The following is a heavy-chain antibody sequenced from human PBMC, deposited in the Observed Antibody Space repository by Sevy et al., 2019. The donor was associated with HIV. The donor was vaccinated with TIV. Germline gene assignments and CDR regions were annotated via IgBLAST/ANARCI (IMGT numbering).Heavy chain of an antibody. CDR2: IKQDGSEK. Sequence: GGSLKLSCAASGFTFSSYWMSWVRQAPGKGLEWVANIKQDGSEKYYVDSVKGRFTISRDNAKNSLYLQMNSLRAEDTAVYYCARVSRPGAFDIWGQGTMVTVSS. CDR1: GFTFSSYW. CDR3: ARVSRPGAFDI. J-gene: IGHJ3*02. V-gene: IGHV3-7*03.